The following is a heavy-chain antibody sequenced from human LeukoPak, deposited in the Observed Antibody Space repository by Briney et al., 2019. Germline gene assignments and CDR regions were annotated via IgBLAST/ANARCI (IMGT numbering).Heavy chain of an antibody. CDR3: ARGLIVGATGTVAFDI. CDR2: ICGSGGST. Sequence: GGSLRLSCAASGFTFSSYAMSWVRQAPGKGLEWVSAICGSGGSTYYADSVKGGFTISRDNSKNTLYLQMNSLRAEDTAVYYCARGLIVGATGTVAFDIWGQATMVTV. CDR1: GFTFSSYA. D-gene: IGHD1-26*01. V-gene: IGHV3-23*01. J-gene: IGHJ3*02.